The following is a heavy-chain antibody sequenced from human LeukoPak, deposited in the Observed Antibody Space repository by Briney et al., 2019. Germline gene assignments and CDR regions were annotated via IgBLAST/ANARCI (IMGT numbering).Heavy chain of an antibody. J-gene: IGHJ3*02. CDR3: ARAITGRWLPKDAFDI. CDR2: IIPILGIA. Sequence: ASVKVSCKASGYTFTGYYMHWVRQAPGQGLEWMGRIIPILGIANYAQKFQGRVTITADKSTSTAYMELSSLRSEDTAVYYCARAITGRWLPKDAFDIWGQGTMVTVSS. CDR1: GYTFTGYY. V-gene: IGHV1-69*04. D-gene: IGHD5-24*01.